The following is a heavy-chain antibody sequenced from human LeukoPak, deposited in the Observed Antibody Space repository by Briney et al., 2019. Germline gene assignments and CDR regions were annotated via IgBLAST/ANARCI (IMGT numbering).Heavy chain of an antibody. CDR1: GYTFTAYY. CDR3: ARVDSGHDYGPS. V-gene: IGHV1-2*06. CDR2: INPNSGDT. Sequence: ASVKVSCKASGYTFTAYYMHWVRQVPGQGLEWMGRINPNSGDTDYAQKFQGRVIMTRDTSISTAYMEVRRLRSDDTAVYYCARVDSGHDYGPSWGQGTTVTVSS. D-gene: IGHD5-12*01. J-gene: IGHJ3*01.